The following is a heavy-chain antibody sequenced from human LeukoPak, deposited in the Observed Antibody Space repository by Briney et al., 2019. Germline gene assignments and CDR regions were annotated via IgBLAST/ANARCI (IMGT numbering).Heavy chain of an antibody. CDR2: IWHSGHT. J-gene: IGHJ4*02. D-gene: IGHD6-13*01. Sequence: PSQTLSLTCAVSGGSISSGDYSWSWIRQPPGSGLEWIGYIWHSGHTNYNPSLRSRVTISLARSNSQFSLRLSSVTAADTAVYYCARARESIATAGSYFDYWGQGTLVTVSS. CDR3: ARARESIATAGSYFDY. V-gene: IGHV4-30-2*01. CDR1: GGSISSGDYS.